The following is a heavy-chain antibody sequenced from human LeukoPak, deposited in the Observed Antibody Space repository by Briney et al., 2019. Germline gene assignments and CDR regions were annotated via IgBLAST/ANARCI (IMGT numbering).Heavy chain of an antibody. V-gene: IGHV3-30*02. CDR1: GVTFSSYG. CDR2: IRYDGSNK. Sequence: GGSLRLSCAASGVTFSSYGMHWVRQAPGKGLEWLAFIRYDGSNKYYADSVKGRFTISRDNSKNTLYLQMNSLRAEDTAVYYCAKDRYYSHDAFDIWGQGTMVTVSS. D-gene: IGHD2-21*01. J-gene: IGHJ3*02. CDR3: AKDRYYSHDAFDI.